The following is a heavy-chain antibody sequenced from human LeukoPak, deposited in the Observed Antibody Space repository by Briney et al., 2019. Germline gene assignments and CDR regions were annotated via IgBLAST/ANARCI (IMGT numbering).Heavy chain of an antibody. D-gene: IGHD2-8*02. Sequence: SETLSLTCNVSGDSFSSYFWSWIRQPAGKGLEWIGRLHASGGANYNPSLKSRVTMSLDTSKNLLSLKLMSVTAADSAVYYCAREITGPPTYYYYYMDVWGKGTTVTVSS. J-gene: IGHJ6*03. CDR3: AREITGPPTYYYYYMDV. V-gene: IGHV4-4*07. CDR1: GDSFSSYF. CDR2: LHASGGA.